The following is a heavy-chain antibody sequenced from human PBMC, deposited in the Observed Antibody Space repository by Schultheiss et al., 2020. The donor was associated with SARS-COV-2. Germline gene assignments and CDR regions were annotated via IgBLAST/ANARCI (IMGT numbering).Heavy chain of an antibody. CDR3: ARDLSILTGYWVSARANGYGMDV. CDR1: GFTFSSYA. CDR2: ISSSSSYI. V-gene: IGHV3-23*01. D-gene: IGHD3-9*01. Sequence: GGSLRLSCAASGFTFSSYAMSWVRQAPGKGLEWVSVISSSSSYIYYADSVKGRFTISRDNSKNTLYLQMNSLRAEDTAVYYCARDLSILTGYWVSARANGYGMDVWGQGTTVTVSS. J-gene: IGHJ6*02.